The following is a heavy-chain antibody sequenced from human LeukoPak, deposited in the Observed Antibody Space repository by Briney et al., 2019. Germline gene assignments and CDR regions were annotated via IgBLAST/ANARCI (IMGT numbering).Heavy chain of an antibody. J-gene: IGHJ4*02. CDR2: IIPIFGTA. Sequence: SVKVSCKASGGSFNNYAISWVRQAPGQGLEWMGGIIPIFGTANYAQNLQGRVKITADESTNTAYMELSSLRSEDTAVYYCARGPYYYDSSGYSLSPGFDYWGQGTLVTVSS. D-gene: IGHD3-22*01. V-gene: IGHV1-69*13. CDR3: ARGPYYYDSSGYSLSPGFDY. CDR1: GGSFNNYA.